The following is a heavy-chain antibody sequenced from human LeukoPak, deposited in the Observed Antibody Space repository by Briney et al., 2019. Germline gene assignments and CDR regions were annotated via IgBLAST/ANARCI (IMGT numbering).Heavy chain of an antibody. D-gene: IGHD5-12*01. Sequence: KPSETLSLTCTVAGGSISSYYWSWIRQPPGKGLEWIGYIYNSGSTNYNPSLKSRVTISVDTSKNKISLKLSSVTAADTAVYYCARDRYSGYGFHYWGQGTLVTVSS. CDR1: GGSISSYY. CDR3: ARDRYSGYGFHY. CDR2: IYNSGST. J-gene: IGHJ4*02. V-gene: IGHV4-59*01.